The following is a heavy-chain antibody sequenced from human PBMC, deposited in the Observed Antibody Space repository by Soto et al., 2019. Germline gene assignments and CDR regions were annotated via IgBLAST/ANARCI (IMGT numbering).Heavy chain of an antibody. Sequence: SETLSLTCTVSGGSISSYYWSWIRQPPGKGLEWIGYIYYSGSTNYNPSPKSRVTISVDTSKNQFSLKLSSVTAADTAVYYCAGSWSTPGRADYWGQGTLVTVSS. CDR2: IYYSGST. D-gene: IGHD6-13*01. CDR3: AGSWSTPGRADY. J-gene: IGHJ4*02. V-gene: IGHV4-59*01. CDR1: GGSISSYY.